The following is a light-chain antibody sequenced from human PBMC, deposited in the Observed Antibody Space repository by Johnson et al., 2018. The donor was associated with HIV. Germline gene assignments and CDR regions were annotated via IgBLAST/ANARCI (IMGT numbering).Light chain of an antibody. CDR3: ATWGRSLTIGGV. J-gene: IGLJ1*01. Sequence: VLTQPPSVSAAPGQKVTVSCSGSSSNIWTNDVSWYQQFPGAAPKLLIYENNKRPSGIPDRFSGSKSGTSATLGITGLQTGAEADYYCATWGRSLTIGGVLGTGTKVTGL. CDR1: SSNIWTND. V-gene: IGLV1-51*02. CDR2: ENN.